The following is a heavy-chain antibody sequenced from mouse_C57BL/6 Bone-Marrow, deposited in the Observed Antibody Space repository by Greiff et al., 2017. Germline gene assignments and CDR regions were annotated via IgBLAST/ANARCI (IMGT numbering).Heavy chain of an antibody. CDR2: IWSGGST. CDR1: GFSLTSYG. V-gene: IGHV2-2*01. J-gene: IGHJ2*01. Sequence: VQLVESGPGLVQPSQSLSITCTVSGFSLTSYGVHWVRQSPGKGLEWLGVIWSGGSTDYNAAFISRLSISKDNSKSQVFFKMNSLKADDTAIYYCARGSTVVEGDYWGQGTTLTVSS. CDR3: ARGSTVVEGDY. D-gene: IGHD1-1*01.